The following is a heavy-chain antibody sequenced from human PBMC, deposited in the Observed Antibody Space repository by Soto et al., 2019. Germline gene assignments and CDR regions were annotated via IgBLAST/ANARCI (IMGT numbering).Heavy chain of an antibody. Sequence: GESLQISCQASGYIFHNYWIGWVRQMPGKGLEWLGIIYPGDSNIRYNPSFQGQVTISADKSLSTTYLHWSSLKASDTAMYYCARQRYFEYWGKGTLVTVSP. CDR1: GYIFHNYW. CDR3: ARQRYFEY. J-gene: IGHJ4*02. V-gene: IGHV5-51*01. CDR2: IYPGDSNI.